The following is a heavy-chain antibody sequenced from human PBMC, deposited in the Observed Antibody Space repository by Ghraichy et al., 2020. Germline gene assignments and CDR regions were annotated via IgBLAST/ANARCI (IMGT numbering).Heavy chain of an antibody. D-gene: IGHD2-15*01. CDR1: GGSFSGYY. J-gene: IGHJ5*02. V-gene: IGHV4-34*01. Sequence: SETLSLTCAVYGGSFSGYYWSWIRQPPGKGLEWIGEINHSGSTNYNPSFKSRVTISVDTSKNQFSLKLSSVTAADTAVYYCARGIVVVVVATNWFDPWGQGTLVTVSS. CDR2: INHSGST. CDR3: ARGIVVVVVATNWFDP.